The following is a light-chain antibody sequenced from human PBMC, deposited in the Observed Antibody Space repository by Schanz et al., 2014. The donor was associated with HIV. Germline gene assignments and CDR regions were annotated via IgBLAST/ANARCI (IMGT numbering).Light chain of an antibody. Sequence: QSALTQPASVSGSPGQSITISCSGTSSDIGGSDYVSWYQQHPGRAPKVLIYDVRDRPSGVSNRFSGSKSGNTASLTISGLQAEDEAEYFCTSYTSSSPLVLFGGGTKLTVL. J-gene: IGLJ3*02. V-gene: IGLV2-14*03. CDR3: TSYTSSSPLVL. CDR2: DVR. CDR1: SSDIGGSDY.